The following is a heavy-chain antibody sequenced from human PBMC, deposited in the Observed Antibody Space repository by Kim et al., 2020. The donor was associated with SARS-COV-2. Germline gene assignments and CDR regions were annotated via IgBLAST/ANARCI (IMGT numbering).Heavy chain of an antibody. CDR3: ASRLLLGWFDP. V-gene: IGHV4-61*02. Sequence: SETLSLTCTVSGGSISSGSYYWSWIRQPAGKGLEWIGRIYTSGSTNYNPSLKSRVTISVDTSKNQFSLKLSSVTAADTAVYYCASRLLLGWFDPWGQGTLVTXSS. D-gene: IGHD2-15*01. CDR1: GGSISSGSYY. CDR2: IYTSGST. J-gene: IGHJ5*02.